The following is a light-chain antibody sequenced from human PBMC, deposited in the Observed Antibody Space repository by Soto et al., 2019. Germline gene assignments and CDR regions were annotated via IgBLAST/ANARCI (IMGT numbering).Light chain of an antibody. V-gene: IGLV2-14*01. J-gene: IGLJ1*01. CDR3: SSYTSSSTLV. CDR1: SSDVGGYEY. Sequence: QSALTQPASVSGSPGQSITISCTGTSSDVGGYEYVSWYQQHPGKAPKLMIFEVNSRPSGVSNRFSGSKSDNTASLTISGLQAEDEADYYCSSYTSSSTLVFGTGTKVTVL. CDR2: EVN.